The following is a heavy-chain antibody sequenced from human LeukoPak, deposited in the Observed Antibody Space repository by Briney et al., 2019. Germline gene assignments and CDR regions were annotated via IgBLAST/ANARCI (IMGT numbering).Heavy chain of an antibody. J-gene: IGHJ2*01. D-gene: IGHD1-14*01. Sequence: PSETLSLTCAVYGGSFSGYYWSWIRQPPGKGLEWIGEINHSGSTNYNPSLKSRVTISVDTSKNQFSLKLSSVTAADTAVYYCARATGRQGYFDLWGRGTLVTVSS. CDR1: GGSFSGYY. CDR2: INHSGST. CDR3: ARATGRQGYFDL. V-gene: IGHV4-34*01.